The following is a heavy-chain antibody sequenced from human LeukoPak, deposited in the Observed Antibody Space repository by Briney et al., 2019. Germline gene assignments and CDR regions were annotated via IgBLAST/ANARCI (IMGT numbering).Heavy chain of an antibody. CDR1: GYTFTGYY. J-gene: IGHJ6*02. V-gene: IGHV1-2*02. CDR3: ARRDCSSSSCHYYYYYMDV. CDR2: INPNTGGT. D-gene: IGHD2-2*01. Sequence: ASVKVSCKASGYTFTGYYMHWVRQAPGQGLEWMGWINPNTGGTNYAQKFQGRVTMTRDTSFSTAYMELSRLRSDDTAVYYCARRDCSSSSCHYYYYYMDVWGQGTTVTVSS.